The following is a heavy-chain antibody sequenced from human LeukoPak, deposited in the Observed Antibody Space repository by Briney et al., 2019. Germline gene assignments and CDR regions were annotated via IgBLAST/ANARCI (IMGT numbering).Heavy chain of an antibody. CDR3: ARTLVVINDAFDI. D-gene: IGHD3-22*01. J-gene: IGHJ3*02. Sequence: ASVKVSCKASGYSFTGHYMRWVRQAPGQGLEWMGWINPKSGGTNYAQKFQGRVTMTRDTSISTAYMDMSSLRSDDTAVYYCARTLVVINDAFDIWGQGTMVTVSS. CDR1: GYSFTGHY. V-gene: IGHV1-2*02. CDR2: INPKSGGT.